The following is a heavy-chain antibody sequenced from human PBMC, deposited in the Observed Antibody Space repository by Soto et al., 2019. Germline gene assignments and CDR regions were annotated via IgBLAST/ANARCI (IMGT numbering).Heavy chain of an antibody. D-gene: IGHD6-19*01. CDR3: ARVYSVAGNNWFDP. CDR1: GYTFSSYG. V-gene: IGHV1-18*01. CDR2: INAYNVNT. J-gene: IGHJ5*02. Sequence: QVHLVQSGAEVKKPGASVKVSCKASGYTFSSYGISWVRQAPGQGLEWMGWINAYNVNTNYAQNLQGRVTMTTATSTNTGYMELRSLRSDDTAVYYCARVYSVAGNNWFDPWGQGILVTVSS.